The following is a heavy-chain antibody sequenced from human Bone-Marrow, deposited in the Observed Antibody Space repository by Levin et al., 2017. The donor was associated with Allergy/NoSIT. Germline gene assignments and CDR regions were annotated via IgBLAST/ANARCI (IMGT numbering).Heavy chain of an antibody. CDR1: GGTFSSYT. Sequence: GASVKVSCKASGGTFSSYTISWVRQAPGQGLEWMGRIIPILGIANYAQKFQGRVTITADKSTSTAYMELSSLRSEDTAVYYCASGPPWRNYYYYMDVWGKGTTVTVSS. CDR3: ASGPPWRNYYYYMDV. V-gene: IGHV1-69*02. CDR2: IIPILGIA. D-gene: IGHD3/OR15-3a*01. J-gene: IGHJ6*03.